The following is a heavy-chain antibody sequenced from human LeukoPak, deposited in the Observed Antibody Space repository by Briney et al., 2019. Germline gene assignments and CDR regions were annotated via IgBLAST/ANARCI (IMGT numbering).Heavy chain of an antibody. D-gene: IGHD3-22*01. CDR2: ISGGGSGT. CDR1: GFTFSSYA. Sequence: GGSLRLSYAPSGFTFSSYAMCWVRQAPGKGLQWFAVISGGGSGTYYEDSVRGRFTISRDNSKHTVYLQMNSLRAEDTAIYYCAKAVGSSGYFSRDAFDIWGQGTMVSVSS. J-gene: IGHJ3*02. CDR3: AKAVGSSGYFSRDAFDI. V-gene: IGHV3-23*01.